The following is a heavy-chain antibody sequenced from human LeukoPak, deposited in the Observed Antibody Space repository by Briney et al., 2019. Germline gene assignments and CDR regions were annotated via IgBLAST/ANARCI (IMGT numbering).Heavy chain of an antibody. J-gene: IGHJ4*02. V-gene: IGHV3-23*01. D-gene: IGHD3-10*01. CDR3: TNYYGSGSFDY. Sequence: GGSLRLSCAGSGFPFSSHGMNWVRQAPGKGLEWVSGISPGGGPTYYADSVKGRFTISRDDSKNTLYLQMNSLKTEDTAVYYCTNYYGSGSFDYWGQGTLVTVSS. CDR1: GFPFSSHG. CDR2: ISPGGGPT.